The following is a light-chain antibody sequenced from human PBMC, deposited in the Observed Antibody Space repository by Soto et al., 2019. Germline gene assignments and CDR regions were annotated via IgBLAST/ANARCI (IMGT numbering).Light chain of an antibody. CDR3: QSYDSSLSGYV. Sequence: QSVLAQPPSVSGAPGQRVTISCTGSSSNIGAGYDVHWYQRLPGTAPKLLIYANSNRPSGVPGRFSGSKSGTSASLAITGLQAEDEADYYCQSYDSSLSGYVFGTGTKVTV. V-gene: IGLV1-40*01. J-gene: IGLJ1*01. CDR2: ANS. CDR1: SSNIGAGYD.